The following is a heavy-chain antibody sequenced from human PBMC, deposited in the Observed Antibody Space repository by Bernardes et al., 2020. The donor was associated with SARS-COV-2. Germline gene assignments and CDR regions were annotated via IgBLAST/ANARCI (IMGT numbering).Heavy chain of an antibody. D-gene: IGHD3-3*01. CDR3: AREYYDFWSGYSMPFDY. Sequence: GSLRLSCAASGFTFSSYSMNWVRQAPGKGLEWVSYISSSSSTIYYADSVKGRFTISRDNAKNSLYLQMNSLRAEDTAVYYCAREYYDFWSGYSMPFDYWGQGTLVTVSS. V-gene: IGHV3-48*04. CDR2: ISSSSSTI. CDR1: GFTFSSYS. J-gene: IGHJ4*02.